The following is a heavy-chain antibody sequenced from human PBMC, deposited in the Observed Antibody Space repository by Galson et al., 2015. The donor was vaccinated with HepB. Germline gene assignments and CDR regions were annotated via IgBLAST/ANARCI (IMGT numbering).Heavy chain of an antibody. V-gene: IGHV4-39*01. CDR2: IYYSGST. CDR1: GGSISSSSYY. Sequence: SETLSLTCTVSGGSISSSSYYWGWIRQPPGKGLEWIGSIYYSGSTYYNPSLKSRVTISVDTSKNQFSLKLSSVTAADTAVYYCARGGEQAAPTDYYYYGMDVWGQGTTVTVSS. D-gene: IGHD1/OR15-1a*01. CDR3: ARGGEQAAPTDYYYYGMDV. J-gene: IGHJ6*02.